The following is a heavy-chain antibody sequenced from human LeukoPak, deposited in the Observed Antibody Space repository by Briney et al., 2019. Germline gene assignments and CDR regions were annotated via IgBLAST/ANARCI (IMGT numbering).Heavy chain of an antibody. D-gene: IGHD2-2*01. CDR1: GFTFSSYG. CDR3: ASYCSSTSCYDY. CDR2: IWYDGSNK. J-gene: IGHJ4*02. V-gene: IGHV3-33*01. Sequence: GRSLRLSCAASGFTFSSYGMHWVHQAPGKGLEWVAVIWYDGSNKYYADSVKGRFTISRDNSKNTLYLQMNSLRAEDTAVYYCASYCSSTSCYDYWGQGTLVTVSS.